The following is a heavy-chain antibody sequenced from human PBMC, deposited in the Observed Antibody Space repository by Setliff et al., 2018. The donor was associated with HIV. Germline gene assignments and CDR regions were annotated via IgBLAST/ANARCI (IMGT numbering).Heavy chain of an antibody. CDR1: GGSISSSDW. V-gene: IGHV4-4*02. CDR2: IHHSGRT. D-gene: IGHD3-10*01. Sequence: SETLSLTCAVSGGSISSSDWWTWVRQPPGRGLEWIGEIHHSGRTNYNPSLKSRVTISVDQSENQFSLRLSSVTAADTAVYYCARHVFVGIGGYDAFDIWGQGTMVTVSS. J-gene: IGHJ3*02. CDR3: ARHVFVGIGGYDAFDI.